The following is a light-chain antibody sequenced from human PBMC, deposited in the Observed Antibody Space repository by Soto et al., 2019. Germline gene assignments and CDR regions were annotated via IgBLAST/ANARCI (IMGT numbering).Light chain of an antibody. V-gene: IGLV2-14*01. J-gene: IGLJ1*01. CDR3: SSYTSSSTLYG. Sequence: QSALTQPASVSGSPGQSITISCTGTSSDGGAYNYVSWYQQHPGKAPKLMIYEVSNRPSGVSNRFSGSKSGNTASLTISGLQAEDEADYYCSSYTSSSTLYGFGTGTKRTVL. CDR2: EVS. CDR1: SSDGGAYNY.